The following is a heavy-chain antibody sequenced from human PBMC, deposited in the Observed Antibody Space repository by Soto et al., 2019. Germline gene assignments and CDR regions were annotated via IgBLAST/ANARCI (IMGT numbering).Heavy chain of an antibody. CDR3: VRGEMRSSSGHTWFDP. J-gene: IGHJ5*02. CDR1: GFTVSSYE. D-gene: IGHD6-6*01. CDR2: INIGGDT. Sequence: GGSLRLSCAASGFTVSSYEMHWVRQGTGRGLEWVSRINIGGDTFYSGSVKGRFTVSRENARNSAYLQMNSLRVGDTAVYYCVRGEMRSSSGHTWFDPWGQGVLVTVSS. V-gene: IGHV3-13*01.